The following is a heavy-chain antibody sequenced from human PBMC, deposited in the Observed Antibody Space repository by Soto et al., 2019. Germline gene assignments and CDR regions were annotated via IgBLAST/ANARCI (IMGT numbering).Heavy chain of an antibody. CDR3: ASVKYCSSTSCYVAFDY. CDR1: GFTLNSYG. D-gene: IGHD2-2*01. CDR2: IWYDGNKK. Sequence: GGTLRLSCAASGFTLNSYGMHWVRQAPGKGLEWVAVIWYDGNKKYYADSVKGRFTISRDNSKNTLYLQMNSLRAEDTAVYYCASVKYCSSTSCYVAFDYWGQGTLVTVSS. J-gene: IGHJ4*02. V-gene: IGHV3-33*01.